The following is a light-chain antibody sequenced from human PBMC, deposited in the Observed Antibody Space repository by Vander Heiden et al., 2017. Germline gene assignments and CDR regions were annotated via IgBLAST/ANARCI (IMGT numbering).Light chain of an antibody. CDR2: DVS. CDR3: SSYTSSSSGV. V-gene: IGLV2-14*03. Sequence: PALIQPPSEAGSPRQSITIACTGSSSDIGGYNSVSWYQQHPGKAPKLMIYDVSNRPSGVSHRFSGSKSGNTASLTISGLQAEDAADYYCSSYTSSSSGVFGGGTKLTVL. CDR1: SSDIGGYNS. J-gene: IGLJ3*02.